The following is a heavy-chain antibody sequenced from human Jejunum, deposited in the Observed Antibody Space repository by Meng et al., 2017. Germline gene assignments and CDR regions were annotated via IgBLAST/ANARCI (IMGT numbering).Heavy chain of an antibody. J-gene: IGHJ4*03. D-gene: IGHD2-15*01. Sequence: GESLKISCAASGFTFDDYAMHWVRQPPGKSLEWVSLINWDGGKTDYADSVKGRFTISRDNSNNSLYLQMNSLRADDTALYFCAKSRGQDIRYDITSSYEHWGQGTLVTVSS. V-gene: IGHV3-43D*03. CDR2: INWDGGKT. CDR1: GFTFDDYA. CDR3: AKSRGQDIRYDITSSYEH.